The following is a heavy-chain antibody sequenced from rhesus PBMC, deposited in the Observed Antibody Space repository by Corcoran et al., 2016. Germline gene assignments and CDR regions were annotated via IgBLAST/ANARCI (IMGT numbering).Heavy chain of an antibody. CDR1: GGSISSNY. Sequence: QVQLQESGPGLVKPLETLSLTCAVSGGSISSNYWSWIRQPPGKGQEWIGYINGRGSRPHDTPSLKGRITRSVDTSKNQFSRKLSSVTAADTAVYYCARETWGYGLDSWGQGVVVTVSS. V-gene: IGHV4S11*01. CDR3: ARETWGYGLDS. J-gene: IGHJ6*01. CDR2: INGRGSRP. D-gene: IGHD1-38*01.